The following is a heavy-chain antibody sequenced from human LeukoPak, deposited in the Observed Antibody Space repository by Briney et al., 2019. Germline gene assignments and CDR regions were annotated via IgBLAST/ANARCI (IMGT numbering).Heavy chain of an antibody. CDR2: MNPNSGNT. CDR1: GYTFTNYG. V-gene: IGHV1-8*03. J-gene: IGHJ5*02. CDR3: ARIHSMLRGEIYNWLDP. Sequence: APVKVSCKASGYTFTNYGINWVRQATGQGLEWMGWMNPNSGNTDYAQKFQGRVTITRDTSLNTAYMELSSLESEDTAVYYCARIHSMLRGEIYNWLDPWGQGTLVTVSS. D-gene: IGHD3-10*01.